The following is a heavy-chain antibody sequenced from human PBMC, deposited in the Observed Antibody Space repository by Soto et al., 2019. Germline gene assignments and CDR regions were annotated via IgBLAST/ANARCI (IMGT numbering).Heavy chain of an antibody. CDR3: ARGGRGRYRMFDY. CDR2: ISVYHGNT. Sequence: QVQLVQSGAEVKKPGASVTVSCQASGFTFNTYVITWVRQAPGQGLEWLGWISVYHGNTNYAQKVQGKVTMTTDTSTITAYTELRSLRSDDTAVYYCARGGRGRYRMFDYWGQGTLVTVSS. CDR1: GFTFNTYV. D-gene: IGHD1-26*01. J-gene: IGHJ4*02. V-gene: IGHV1-18*01.